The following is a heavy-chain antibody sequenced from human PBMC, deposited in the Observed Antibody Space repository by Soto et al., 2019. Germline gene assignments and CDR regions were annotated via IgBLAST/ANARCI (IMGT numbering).Heavy chain of an antibody. D-gene: IGHD2-21*02. J-gene: IGHJ4*02. V-gene: IGHV1-3*01. CDR1: GYTFTSYA. Sequence: ASVKVSCKASGYTFTSYAMHWVRQAPGQRLEWMGWINAGNGNTKYSQKFQGRVTITRDTSASTAYMELSSLRSEDTAVYYCAGIFVVVTALDNWGQEPLVTVPS. CDR2: INAGNGNT. CDR3: AGIFVVVTALDN.